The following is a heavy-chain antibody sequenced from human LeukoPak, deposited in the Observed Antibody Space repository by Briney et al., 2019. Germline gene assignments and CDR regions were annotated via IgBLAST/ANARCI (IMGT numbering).Heavy chain of an antibody. Sequence: SETLSLTCTVSGGSISSGSYYWSWIRQPAGKGLEWIGRIYTSGSTNYNPSLKSRVTISVDTSKNQFSLKLSSVTAADTAVYYCATRETSYYYYMDVWGKGTTVTISS. D-gene: IGHD1-26*01. V-gene: IGHV4-61*02. J-gene: IGHJ6*03. CDR1: GGSISSGSYY. CDR2: IYTSGST. CDR3: ATRETSYYYYMDV.